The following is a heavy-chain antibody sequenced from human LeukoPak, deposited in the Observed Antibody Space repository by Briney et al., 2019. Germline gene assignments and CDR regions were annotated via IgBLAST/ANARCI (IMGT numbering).Heavy chain of an antibody. J-gene: IGHJ4*02. CDR2: ISGGGDIT. CDR3: VREDTPATANY. D-gene: IGHD2-21*02. V-gene: IGHV3-23*01. Sequence: EGSLRLSCAASGFNFANHAMSWVSQTAGRGLEWVSAISGGGDITYYADSVKGRFTISRDNSKDTLFLQMHSLRPGDTAVYYCVREDTPATANYWGQGTLVTISS. CDR1: GFNFANHA.